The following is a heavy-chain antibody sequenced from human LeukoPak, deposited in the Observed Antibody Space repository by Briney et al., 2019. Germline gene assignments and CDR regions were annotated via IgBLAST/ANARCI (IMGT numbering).Heavy chain of an antibody. CDR1: GFTFSDYS. Sequence: GGSLRLSCAASGFTFSDYSMNWVRQAPGKGLELVSYISFSVNTKYYGDSVKGRFTISRDNAKNSLYLHMDSLRAEDTAVYYCASASLSGSLLPRDYWGQGTLVTVSS. CDR2: ISFSVNTK. CDR3: ASASLSGSLLPRDY. J-gene: IGHJ4*02. D-gene: IGHD1-26*01. V-gene: IGHV3-48*04.